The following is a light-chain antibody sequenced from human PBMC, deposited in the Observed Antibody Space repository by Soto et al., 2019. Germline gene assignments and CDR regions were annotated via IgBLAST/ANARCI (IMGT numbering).Light chain of an antibody. J-gene: IGKJ1*01. V-gene: IGKV3-20*01. CDR2: GAS. CDR3: QQYGSSGT. CDR1: QSVSNNY. Sequence: IVLTQSPGTLSLSPGERPTISCRASQSVSNNYFAWYQQKPGQAPRLLIYGASNRATGIPDRLSGSGSGTDFTLTISRMEPEDFAVYYCQQYGSSGTFGQGTKVDIK.